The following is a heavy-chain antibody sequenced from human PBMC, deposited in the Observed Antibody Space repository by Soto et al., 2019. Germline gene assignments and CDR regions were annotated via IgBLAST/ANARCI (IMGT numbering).Heavy chain of an antibody. CDR1: GYTFTSYA. CDR2: INAGNGNT. CDR3: ARFALRHYYYGMDV. D-gene: IGHD3-3*02. Sequence: ASVKVSCEASGYTFTSYAIHWVRQAPGQRLEWMGWINAGNGNTKYSQKFQGRVTITRDTSASTAYMELSSLRSEDTAVYYCARFALRHYYYGMDVWGQGTTLTVSS. J-gene: IGHJ6*02. V-gene: IGHV1-3*01.